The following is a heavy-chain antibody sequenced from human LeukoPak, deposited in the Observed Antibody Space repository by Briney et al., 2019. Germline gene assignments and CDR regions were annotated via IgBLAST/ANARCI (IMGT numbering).Heavy chain of an antibody. D-gene: IGHD6-19*01. J-gene: IGHJ6*03. Sequence: PGGSLRLPCAAPGFTFRSYWMSWVRQAPGKRVEWVANMKQVGSEKYHVDPVPGRFTISRDNAKNSQYLQMNSLRAEGTAVYYCATQGSGYSSGWFSEGYYYCYYYMDVWGKGTTVTVSS. V-gene: IGHV3-7*01. CDR1: GFTFRSYW. CDR2: MKQVGSEK. CDR3: ATQGSGYSSGWFSEGYYYCYYYMDV.